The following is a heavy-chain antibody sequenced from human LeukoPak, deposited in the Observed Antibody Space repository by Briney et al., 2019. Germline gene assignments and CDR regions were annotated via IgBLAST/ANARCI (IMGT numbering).Heavy chain of an antibody. Sequence: GGSLRLSCAASGFTFSDYYMTWIRQAPGKGLEWVSYISSSGSTIYYADSVKGRFTISRDNAKNSLYLQMNSLRAEDTAVYYCARDQGRHSWPSYYFDYWGQGTLVTVSS. CDR3: ARDQGRHSWPSYYFDY. V-gene: IGHV3-11*04. CDR2: ISSSGSTI. J-gene: IGHJ4*02. D-gene: IGHD6-13*01. CDR1: GFTFSDYY.